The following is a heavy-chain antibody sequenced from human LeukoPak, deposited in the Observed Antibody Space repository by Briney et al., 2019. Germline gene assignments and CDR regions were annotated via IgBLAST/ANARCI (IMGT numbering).Heavy chain of an antibody. Sequence: GGSLRLSCTASGFTFGDYAMSWVRQAPGKGLKWVGFIRSKAYGGTTEYAASVKGRFTISRDDSKSIAYLQMNSLKTEDTAVYYCTRDLGDNFWSGYYNYWGQGTLVTVSS. D-gene: IGHD3-3*01. CDR2: IRSKAYGGTT. CDR3: TRDLGDNFWSGYYNY. V-gene: IGHV3-49*04. CDR1: GFTFGDYA. J-gene: IGHJ4*02.